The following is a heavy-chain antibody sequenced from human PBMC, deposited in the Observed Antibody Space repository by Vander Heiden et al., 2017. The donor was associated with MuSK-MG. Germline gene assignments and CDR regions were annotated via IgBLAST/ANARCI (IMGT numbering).Heavy chain of an antibody. Sequence: EVQLLESGGGLVQPGGSLRLSCAASGFTFGSYAMSWVRQAPGKGLEWVSAISGSGGRTYYADSVKGRFTISRDNSKNTLYLQMNSLRAEDTAVYYCARQRGPSSWHAFDIWGQGTMVTVSS. J-gene: IGHJ3*02. CDR1: GFTFGSYA. CDR2: ISGSGGRT. V-gene: IGHV3-23*01. D-gene: IGHD6-13*01. CDR3: ARQRGPSSWHAFDI.